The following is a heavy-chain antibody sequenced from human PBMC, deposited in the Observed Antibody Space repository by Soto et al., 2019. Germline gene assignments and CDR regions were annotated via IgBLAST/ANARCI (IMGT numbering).Heavy chain of an antibody. Sequence: SLRLSCAASGFTFSSYAMSWVRQAPGKGLAWVSDISGSGGTTYYADSVKGRFTISRDNSKNTLNLQMNSLRAEDTAVYYCAKLRGGSSYDAFDICGQGTLVTVSS. CDR3: AKLRGGSSYDAFDI. V-gene: IGHV3-23*01. CDR1: GFTFSSYA. D-gene: IGHD1-26*01. CDR2: ISGSGGTT. J-gene: IGHJ3*02.